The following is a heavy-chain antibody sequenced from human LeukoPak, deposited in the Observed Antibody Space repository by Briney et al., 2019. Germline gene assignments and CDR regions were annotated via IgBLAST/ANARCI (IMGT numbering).Heavy chain of an antibody. Sequence: PGGSLRLSCAASGFTFDDYGMSWVRQAPGKGLEWVSGINWDGGSTGYADSVKGRFTISRDNAKNSLYLQMNSLRAEDTTLYYCARLTYYYDSSGYYYDYYFDYWGQGTLVTVSS. J-gene: IGHJ4*02. CDR2: INWDGGST. V-gene: IGHV3-20*04. D-gene: IGHD3-22*01. CDR1: GFTFDDYG. CDR3: ARLTYYYDSSGYYYDYYFDY.